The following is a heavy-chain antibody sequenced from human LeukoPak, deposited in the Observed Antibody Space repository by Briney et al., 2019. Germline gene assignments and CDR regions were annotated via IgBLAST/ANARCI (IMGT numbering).Heavy chain of an antibody. V-gene: IGHV4-4*07. D-gene: IGHD3-10*01. CDR3: ARDLGQVSGFDY. Sequence: PSETLSLTCTVSGGSISSYYWSWIRQPAGKGLEWIGRIYINGSTNYNPSLKSRVTMSVDMSKNQFSLKLSFVTAADTAVYYCARDLGQVSGFDYWGQGTLVTVSS. J-gene: IGHJ4*02. CDR2: IYINGST. CDR1: GGSISSYY.